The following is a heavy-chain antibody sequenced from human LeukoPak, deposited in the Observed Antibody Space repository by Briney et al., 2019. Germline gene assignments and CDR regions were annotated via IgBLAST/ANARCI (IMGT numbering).Heavy chain of an antibody. J-gene: IGHJ4*02. D-gene: IGHD2-15*01. CDR2: ISGSGGST. V-gene: IGHV3-23*01. Sequence: GGSLRLSCAASGFTFSSYAMSWVRQAPGKGLEWVSSISGSGGSTYYADSVKGRFTISRDNSKNTLYLQMNSLRAEDTAIYYCAKGCGGSCYSEFDHWGQGTLVTVSS. CDR3: AKGCGGSCYSEFDH. CDR1: GFTFSSYA.